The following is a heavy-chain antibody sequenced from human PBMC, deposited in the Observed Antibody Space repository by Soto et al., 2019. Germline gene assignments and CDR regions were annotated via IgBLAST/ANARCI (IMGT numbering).Heavy chain of an antibody. D-gene: IGHD3-3*01. J-gene: IGHJ4*02. Sequence: GGSLRLSCAASGFTFSDYYMSWIRQAPGKGLEWVSYISSSGSTIYYADSVKGRFTISRDNAKNSLYLQMNSLRAEDTAVYYCARLVDFWSSYYSGPWRGYFDYWGQGTLVTVSS. CDR2: ISSSGSTI. CDR1: GFTFSDYY. CDR3: ARLVDFWSSYYSGPWRGYFDY. V-gene: IGHV3-11*01.